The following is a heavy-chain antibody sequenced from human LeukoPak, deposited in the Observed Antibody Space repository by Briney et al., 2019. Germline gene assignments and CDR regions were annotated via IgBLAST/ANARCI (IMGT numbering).Heavy chain of an antibody. D-gene: IGHD3-22*01. Sequence: PGRSLRLSCAASGFTFSSYVMHWVRQAPGKGLEWVAVISYDGSNKYYADSVKGRFTISRDNSKNTLYLQMNSLRAEDTAVYYCARDSSDDSSGYPDYWGQGTLVTVSS. CDR3: ARDSSDDSSGYPDY. J-gene: IGHJ4*02. CDR1: GFTFSSYV. V-gene: IGHV3-30-3*01. CDR2: ISYDGSNK.